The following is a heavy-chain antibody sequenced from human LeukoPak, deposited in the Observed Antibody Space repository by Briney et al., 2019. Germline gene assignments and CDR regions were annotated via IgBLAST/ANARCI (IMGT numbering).Heavy chain of an antibody. D-gene: IGHD3-3*01. J-gene: IGHJ5*02. V-gene: IGHV2-5*08. CDR1: GGSISSYYW. Sequence: TLSLTCTVSGGSISSYYWSWIRQPPGRALEWLALIYWDDSKLYSPSLKSRLTITKDTSKNQVVLSMTNMDPVDTATYYCAHSGWYYDFWSGYPFDPWGQGTLVTVSS. CDR3: AHSGWYYDFWSGYPFDP. CDR2: IYWDDSK.